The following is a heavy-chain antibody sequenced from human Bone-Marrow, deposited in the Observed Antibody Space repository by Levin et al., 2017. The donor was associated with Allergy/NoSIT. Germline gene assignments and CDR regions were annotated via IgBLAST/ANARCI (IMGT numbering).Heavy chain of an antibody. V-gene: IGHV3-66*01. CDR2: IYSGGDT. Sequence: LSLTCASSGFSVSRNYMSWVRPAPWKGLELVSLIYSGGDTQYADSVKGRFTISRDNSRNTLSLQMNSLRGDDTAVYYCARNGVGTAAGTPWGQGTLVTVSS. J-gene: IGHJ4*02. D-gene: IGHD6-13*01. CDR3: ARNGVGTAAGTP. CDR1: GFSVSRNY.